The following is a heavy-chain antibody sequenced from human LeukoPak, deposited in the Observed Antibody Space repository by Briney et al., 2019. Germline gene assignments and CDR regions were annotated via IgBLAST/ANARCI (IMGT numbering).Heavy chain of an antibody. J-gene: IGHJ4*02. Sequence: QTGGSLRLSCAASGFTFSSYGMHWVRQAPGKGLEWVAFIRYDGSNKYYADSVKGRFTISRDNSKNTLFLQMNSLRAEDTAIYYCAKDMGYCSSATCYGLDYWGQGTLVTVSS. CDR3: AKDMGYCSSATCYGLDY. CDR1: GFTFSSYG. V-gene: IGHV3-30*02. CDR2: IRYDGSNK. D-gene: IGHD2-2*01.